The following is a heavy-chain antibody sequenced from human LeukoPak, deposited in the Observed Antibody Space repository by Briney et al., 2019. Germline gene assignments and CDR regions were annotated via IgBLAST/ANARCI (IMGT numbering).Heavy chain of an antibody. CDR1: GFTFSSYG. Sequence: QPGGSLRLSCAASGFTFSSYGMHWVRQAPGKGLEWVAFIRYDGSNKYYADSVKGRFTISRDNYKNTLYLQMNSLRAEDAAVYYCAKDLGGLHDWFDPWGQGTLVTVSS. J-gene: IGHJ5*02. D-gene: IGHD3-16*01. V-gene: IGHV3-30*02. CDR3: AKDLGGLHDWFDP. CDR2: IRYDGSNK.